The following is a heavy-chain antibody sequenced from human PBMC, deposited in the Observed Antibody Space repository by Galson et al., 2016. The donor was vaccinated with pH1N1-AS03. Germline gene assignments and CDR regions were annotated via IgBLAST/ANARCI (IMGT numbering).Heavy chain of an antibody. D-gene: IGHD1-1*01. V-gene: IGHV3-13*01. J-gene: IGHJ3*02. CDR3: ARESSTNSVAAFDI. Sequence: SLRLSCAASGFTFSSYEMHWVRQYTGKGLEWVSAIGVAGDTFYTDSVKGRFTISKENAKNSFSLQMNTLRAGDTAVYYCARESSTNSVAAFDIWGQGTMVTVSS. CDR2: IGVAGDT. CDR1: GFTFSSYE.